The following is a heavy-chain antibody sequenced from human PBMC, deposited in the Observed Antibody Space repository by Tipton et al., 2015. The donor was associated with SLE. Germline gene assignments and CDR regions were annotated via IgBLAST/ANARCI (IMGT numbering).Heavy chain of an antibody. V-gene: IGHV4-34*01. CDR2: INHSGST. CDR1: GGSFSGYY. D-gene: IGHD3-10*01. CDR3: ARELRAGYFDY. J-gene: IGHJ4*02. Sequence: LRLSCAVYGGSFSGYYWSWIRQPPGKGLEWIGEINHSGSTNYNPSLKSRVTISVDTSKNQFSLKLSSVTAADTAAYYCARELRAGYFDYWGQGTLVTVSS.